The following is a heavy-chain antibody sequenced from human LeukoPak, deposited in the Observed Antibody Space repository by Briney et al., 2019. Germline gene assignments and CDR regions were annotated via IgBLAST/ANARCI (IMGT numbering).Heavy chain of an antibody. Sequence: SVKVSCKASGGTFGSYAISWVRQAPGQGLEWMGGIIPIFGTANYAQKFQGRVTITADKSTGTAYMELSSLRSEDTAVYFCARGGSGWSYYFDYWGQGTLVTVSS. D-gene: IGHD6-19*01. V-gene: IGHV1-69*06. CDR2: IIPIFGTA. CDR3: ARGGSGWSYYFDY. CDR1: GGTFGSYA. J-gene: IGHJ4*02.